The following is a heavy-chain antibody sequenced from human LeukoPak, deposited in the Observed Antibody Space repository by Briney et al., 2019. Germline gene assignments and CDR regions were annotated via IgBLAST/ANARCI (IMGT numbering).Heavy chain of an antibody. CDR2: ISISGDST. V-gene: IGHV3-23*01. Sequence: PGGSLRLSCAASGFTFSSHAMTWVRQAPGKGLQWVSSISISGDSTYYADSVKGRFTISRDNAKNSLHLQMNRLRDEDTAVYYCARYFGDPQGMDVWGQGTTVTVSS. CDR1: GFTFSSHA. CDR3: ARYFGDPQGMDV. J-gene: IGHJ6*02. D-gene: IGHD3-10*01.